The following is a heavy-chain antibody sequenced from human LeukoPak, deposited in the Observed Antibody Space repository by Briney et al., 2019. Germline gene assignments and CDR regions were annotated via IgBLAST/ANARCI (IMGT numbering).Heavy chain of an antibody. CDR2: ISGSGGST. J-gene: IGHJ4*02. D-gene: IGHD3-22*01. Sequence: GGSLRLSCAASGFTFSSYAMSWVRQAPGKGLEWVSAISGSGGSTYYADSAKGRFTISRDNSKNTLYLQMNSLRAEDTAVYYCAKQYYDSSGSDYWGQGTLVTVSS. CDR1: GFTFSSYA. CDR3: AKQYYDSSGSDY. V-gene: IGHV3-23*01.